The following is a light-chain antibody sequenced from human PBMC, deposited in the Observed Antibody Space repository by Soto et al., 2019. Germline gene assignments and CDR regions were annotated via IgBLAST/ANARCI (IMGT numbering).Light chain of an antibody. CDR2: GAS. CDR3: HHYGSSTLT. V-gene: IGKV3-20*01. J-gene: IGKJ5*01. Sequence: EIVITQSPATLSLSAGGRATLSCRASESVSRNLAWYQQKPGQAPRLLIYGASNRATGIPDRFSGSGSGTDFTLTISRLEHEDFAVYYCHHYGSSTLTFGQGTRLEIK. CDR1: ESVSRN.